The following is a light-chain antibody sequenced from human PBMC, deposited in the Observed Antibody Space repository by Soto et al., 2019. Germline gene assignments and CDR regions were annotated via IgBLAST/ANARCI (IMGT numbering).Light chain of an antibody. Sequence: DIQVTHSPSSLSASVGDRVTITCRASQSISSYLNWYQQKPGKAPKLLIYAASSLQSGVPSRFSGSGSGTDFTLTISSLQPADFATYSCQQSYSSPYTFGQGTKVDIK. J-gene: IGKJ2*01. CDR2: AAS. CDR1: QSISSY. CDR3: QQSYSSPYT. V-gene: IGKV1-39*01.